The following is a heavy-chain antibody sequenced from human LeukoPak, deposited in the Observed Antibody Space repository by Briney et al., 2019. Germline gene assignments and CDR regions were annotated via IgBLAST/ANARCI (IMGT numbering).Heavy chain of an antibody. CDR3: ARGSIILQLWSGFDY. Sequence: PGGSLRLSCAASGFTFSSYWMSWVRQAPGKGLEWVANIKQDGSEKYYVDSVKGRFTISRDNAKNSLYLQMNSLRAEDTAVYYCARGSIILQLWSGFDYWGQGTLVTVSS. CDR2: IKQDGSEK. V-gene: IGHV3-7*01. D-gene: IGHD5-18*01. CDR1: GFTFSSYW. J-gene: IGHJ4*02.